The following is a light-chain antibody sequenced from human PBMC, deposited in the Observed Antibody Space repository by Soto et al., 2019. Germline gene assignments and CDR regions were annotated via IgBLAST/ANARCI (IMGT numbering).Light chain of an antibody. V-gene: IGLV3-9*01. J-gene: IGLJ1*01. CDR1: NIGNRN. CDR3: QVWDSSTGV. CDR2: RDN. Sequence: SYELAQPLSVSVALGQTARITCEGNNIGNRNVHWYQQKPGQAPVLVIYRDNNRPSGIPERFSGSNSGNTATLTISRARAGDEADYFCQVWDSSTGVFGTGTKVTVL.